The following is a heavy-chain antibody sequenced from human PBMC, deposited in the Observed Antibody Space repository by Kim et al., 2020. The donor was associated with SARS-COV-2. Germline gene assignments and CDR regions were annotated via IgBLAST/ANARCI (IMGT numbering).Heavy chain of an antibody. CDR3: AKEDDFWSGYAN. V-gene: IGHV3-23*01. J-gene: IGHJ4*02. Sequence: YYADSVKGRFTISRDNSKNTLYLLMNSLRADDTAVYYCAKEDDFWSGYANWGQGTLVTVSS. D-gene: IGHD3-3*01.